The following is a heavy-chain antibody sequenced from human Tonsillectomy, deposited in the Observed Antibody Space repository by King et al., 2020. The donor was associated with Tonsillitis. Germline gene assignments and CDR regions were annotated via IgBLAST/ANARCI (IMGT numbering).Heavy chain of an antibody. V-gene: IGHV3-74*01. D-gene: IGHD3-9*01. Sequence: VQLVESGGGLVQPGGSLRHSCAVSGFTFSSYWKHWVRQAPGKGLVWVSRINSDGSSTNYADSVKGRFTISIDNAKNTLYLQMNSLRAEDTAVYYCARGRYFDWSLRNDGMDVWGQGTTVTVS. CDR2: INSDGSST. CDR3: ARGRYFDWSLRNDGMDV. J-gene: IGHJ6*02. CDR1: GFTFSSYW.